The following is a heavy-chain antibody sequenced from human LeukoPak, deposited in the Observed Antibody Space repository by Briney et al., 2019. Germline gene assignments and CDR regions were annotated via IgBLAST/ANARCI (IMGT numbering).Heavy chain of an antibody. V-gene: IGHV3-23*01. CDR1: GFTFSSYA. D-gene: IGHD2-15*01. CDR2: ISGSGRTT. CDR3: AKDEYCSGGSCYPEYFQH. J-gene: IGHJ1*01. Sequence: QPGGSLRLSCAASGFTFSSYAMSWGRQAPGKGGEGGSGISGSGRTTYYADPVTGRFTISRDNSKNTLYLQMTSLRAEDTAVYYCAKDEYCSGGSCYPEYFQHWGQGTLVTVSS.